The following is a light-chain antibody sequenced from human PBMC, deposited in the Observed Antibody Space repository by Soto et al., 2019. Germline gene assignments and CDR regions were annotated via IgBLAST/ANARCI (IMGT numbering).Light chain of an antibody. CDR1: QSISSY. Sequence: DIQMTQSPSSLSASVGDGVTITCRASQSISSYVSWYQQKPGKAPKLLIYAASRLESGVPPTFSGSASGTEFTLTISSLQSEDFTVYYCQQYNKWPLTFGQGTKVDIK. V-gene: IGKV1-39*01. CDR3: QQYNKWPLT. CDR2: AAS. J-gene: IGKJ1*01.